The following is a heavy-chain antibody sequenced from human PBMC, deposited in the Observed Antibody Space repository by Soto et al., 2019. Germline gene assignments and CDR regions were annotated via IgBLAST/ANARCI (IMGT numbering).Heavy chain of an antibody. Sequence: VQLQESGPGLVKPSQTLSLTCTVSGGSISNTNYYWSWIRQHPGKGLEWIGYIYYSGSTYYNPSLKSRVTISVDMSKNQFSLKLSSVTAADTTVYYCARGGDCDYFDPWGQGTLVTVSS. CDR3: ARGGDCDYFDP. J-gene: IGHJ5*02. D-gene: IGHD4-17*01. CDR1: GGSISNTNYY. CDR2: IYYSGST. V-gene: IGHV4-31*03.